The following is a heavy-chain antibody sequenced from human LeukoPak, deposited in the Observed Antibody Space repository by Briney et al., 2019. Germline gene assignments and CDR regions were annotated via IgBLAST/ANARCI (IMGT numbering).Heavy chain of an antibody. CDR1: GGSISNYY. D-gene: IGHD1-20*01. CDR3: ARFEDNWSPGP. V-gene: IGHV4-59*01. Sequence: SETLSLTRTVSGGSISNYYWSWIRQSPGKRLEWLGYISYSGSTNYNPSLKSRVTLSVDTSKNQFSLELSSVTAADTAVYYCARFEDNWSPGPWGQGTLVTVSS. CDR2: ISYSGST. J-gene: IGHJ5*02.